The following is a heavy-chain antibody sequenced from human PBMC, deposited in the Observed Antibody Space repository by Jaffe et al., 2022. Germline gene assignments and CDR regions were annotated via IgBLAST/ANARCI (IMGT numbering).Heavy chain of an antibody. CDR3: ARDATDFWSGSNWFDP. V-gene: IGHV3-7*01. CDR2: IKQDGSEK. CDR1: GFTFSSYW. D-gene: IGHD3-3*01. Sequence: EVQLVESGGGLVQPGGSLRLSCAASGFTFSSYWMSWVRQAPGKGLEWVANIKQDGSEKKYVDSVKGRFTISRDNAKNSLYLQMNSLRAEDTALYYCARDATDFWSGSNWFDPWGQGTLVTVSS. J-gene: IGHJ5*02.